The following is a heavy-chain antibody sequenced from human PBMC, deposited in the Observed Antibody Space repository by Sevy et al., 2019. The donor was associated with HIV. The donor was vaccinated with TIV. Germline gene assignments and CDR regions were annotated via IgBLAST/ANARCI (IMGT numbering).Heavy chain of an antibody. D-gene: IGHD5-18*01. J-gene: IGHJ4*02. CDR3: ARVRYTYGFPIFFDY. CDR2: CSGST. V-gene: IGHV4-59*01. Sequence: SETLSLTCSVSGGSISSYCWSWIRQPPGKGLEWIDCSGSTSYNSSLKSRVTISVDRSKNQFSLKLRSVTAADTAIYYCARVRYTYGFPIFFDYWGQGILVTVSS. CDR1: GGSISSYC.